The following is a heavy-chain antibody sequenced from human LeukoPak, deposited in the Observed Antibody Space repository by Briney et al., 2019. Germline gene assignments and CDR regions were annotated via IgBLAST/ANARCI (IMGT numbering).Heavy chain of an antibody. CDR1: GGTFNSYA. D-gene: IGHD3-22*01. J-gene: IGHJ4*02. V-gene: IGHV1-69*06. CDR3: ARVTYYYDSSGYYYSPDYFDY. CDR2: IIPIFGTT. Sequence: SVKVSCKASGGTFNSYAISWVRQAPGQGLEWMGGIIPIFGTTNYARKFRGRVTLTADKSTRTAYMELSSLRSEDTAVYYCARVTYYYDSSGYYYSPDYFDYWGQGTLVTVSS.